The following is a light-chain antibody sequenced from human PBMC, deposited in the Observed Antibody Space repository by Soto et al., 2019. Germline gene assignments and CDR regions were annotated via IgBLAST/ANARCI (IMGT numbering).Light chain of an antibody. CDR2: EVT. Sequence: QSVLTQPASVSGSPGQSIAISCTGSSSDIGIYKYVSWYQQHPGKVPKPIIYEVTNRPSGVSNRVSGSKSGNTASLTISGLQAEDEADYYCSSYTTSSTRVFGPGTKVTVL. J-gene: IGLJ1*01. CDR1: SSDIGIYKY. CDR3: SSYTTSSTRV. V-gene: IGLV2-14*01.